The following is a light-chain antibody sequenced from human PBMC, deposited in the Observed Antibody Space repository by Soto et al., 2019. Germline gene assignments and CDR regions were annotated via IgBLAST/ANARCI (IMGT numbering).Light chain of an antibody. CDR3: QQDGSSPRT. V-gene: IGKV3-20*01. CDR2: GAS. Sequence: EIVLTQSPGTLSLSPGERATLSCRASQSVSSSYLAWYQQKPGQAPRLLIYGASSRATGIPDRFSGSGSETDFTLIISRLEPEDFAVYYCQQDGSSPRTFGQGTKVEIK. J-gene: IGKJ1*01. CDR1: QSVSSSY.